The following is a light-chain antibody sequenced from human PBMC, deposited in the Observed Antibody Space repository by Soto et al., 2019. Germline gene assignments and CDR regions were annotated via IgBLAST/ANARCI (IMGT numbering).Light chain of an antibody. CDR1: QAIRND. CDR3: QHYNSYSEA. J-gene: IGKJ1*01. CDR2: VAS. Sequence: DIQMAQSPSSLSASVGDRVAITCRASQAIRNDVGWYQQKPGKDPKRLIYVASRLESGVPSRFSGSGFGTEFTLTISGLQPEDFATYYCQHYNSYSEAFGQGTKVDIK. V-gene: IGKV1-17*01.